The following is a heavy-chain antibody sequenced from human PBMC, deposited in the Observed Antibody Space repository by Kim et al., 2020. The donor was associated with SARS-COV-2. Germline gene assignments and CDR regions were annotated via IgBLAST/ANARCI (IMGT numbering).Heavy chain of an antibody. CDR2: ISSSSSYI. J-gene: IGHJ6*02. CDR3: ASLGNYYGMDV. CDR1: GFTCCSWR. V-gene: IGHV3-21*01. Sequence: GGSRRRSCAASGFTCCSWRMSWVRPSAVGGRGWVSSISSSSSYIYYADSVKGRFTISRDNAKNSLYLQMNSLRAEDTAVYYCASLGNYYGMDVWGQGTTVTVSS.